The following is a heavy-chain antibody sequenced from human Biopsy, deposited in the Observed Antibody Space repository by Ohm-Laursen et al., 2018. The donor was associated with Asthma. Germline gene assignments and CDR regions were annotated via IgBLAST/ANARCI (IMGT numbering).Heavy chain of an antibody. J-gene: IGHJ4*02. D-gene: IGHD5-18*01. CDR3: ARFKRGYSYGYAGVFDY. Sequence: GSLRLSCTAPGFTFGDYWMNWVRQAPGKGLEWVSYISSSSSTIYYADSVKGRFTISRDNAKNSLYLQMNSLRDEDTAVYYCARFKRGYSYGYAGVFDYWGQGTLVTVSS. CDR2: ISSSSSTI. V-gene: IGHV3-48*02. CDR1: GFTFGDYW.